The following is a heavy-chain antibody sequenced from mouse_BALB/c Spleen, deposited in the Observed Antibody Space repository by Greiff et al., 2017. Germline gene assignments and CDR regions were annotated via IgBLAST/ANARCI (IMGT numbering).Heavy chain of an antibody. D-gene: IGHD1-2*01. CDR2: ISYSGST. CDR3: ARNYGYGAMDY. Sequence: EVKLEESGPGLVKPSQSLSLTCTVTGYSITSDYAWNWIRQFPGNKLEWMGYISYSGSTSYNPSLKSRISITRDTSKNQFFLQLNSVTTEDTATYYCARNYGYGAMDYWGQGTSVTVSS. J-gene: IGHJ4*01. CDR1: GYSITSDYA. V-gene: IGHV3-2*02.